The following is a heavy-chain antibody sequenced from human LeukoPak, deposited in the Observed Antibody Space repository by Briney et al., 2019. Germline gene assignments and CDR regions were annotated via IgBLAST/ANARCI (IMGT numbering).Heavy chain of an antibody. D-gene: IGHD4-11*01. Sequence: SETLSLTCTVSGGSISSGGYYWSWIRQPPGKGLEWIGYIYHSGSTYYNPSLKSRVTISVDRSKNQFSLKLSSVTAADTAVYYCAREIYSNYGGGHYYYYMDVWGKGTTVTVSS. CDR1: GGSISSGGYY. CDR2: IYHSGST. CDR3: AREIYSNYGGGHYYYYMDV. J-gene: IGHJ6*03. V-gene: IGHV4-30-2*01.